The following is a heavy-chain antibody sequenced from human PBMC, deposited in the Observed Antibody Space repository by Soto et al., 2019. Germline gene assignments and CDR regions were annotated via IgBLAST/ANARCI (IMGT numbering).Heavy chain of an antibody. Sequence: QVQLVQSGAEVKKPGSSVKVSCKASGGTFSSYAISWVRQAPGQGLEWMGGIIPIFGTANYAQKFQGRVTLTADKSTSTAYMELSSLRSEDTAVYYCARDVAYSSSSVFRGFPFGLWGRGNLVTVSS. CDR3: ARDVAYSSSSVFRGFPFGL. V-gene: IGHV1-69*06. J-gene: IGHJ2*01. D-gene: IGHD6-6*01. CDR1: GGTFSSYA. CDR2: IIPIFGTA.